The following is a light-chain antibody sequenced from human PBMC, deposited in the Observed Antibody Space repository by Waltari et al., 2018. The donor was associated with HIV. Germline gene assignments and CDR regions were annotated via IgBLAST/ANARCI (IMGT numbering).Light chain of an antibody. CDR1: SLRSYY. CDR3: NSRDSSGNHLMV. CDR2: GKN. V-gene: IGLV3-19*01. J-gene: IGLJ2*01. Sequence: SSELTQDPAVSVALGQTVRITCPGDSLRSYYASWYQQKPGQAPVLVIYGKNNRPSGIPDRFSGSSSGNTASLTITGARAEDEADYYCNSRDSSGNHLMVFGGGTKLTVL.